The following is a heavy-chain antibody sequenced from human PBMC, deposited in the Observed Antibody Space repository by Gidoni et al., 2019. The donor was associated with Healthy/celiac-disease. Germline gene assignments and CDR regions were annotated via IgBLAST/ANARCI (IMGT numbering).Heavy chain of an antibody. D-gene: IGHD3-9*01. Sequence: QVQLVQSGAEVKKPGASVRVSCKASGYTFTGDYMHWVRQAPGQGLEWMGWINPNSGGTNYAQKFKGWVTITSDTSISTAYMELSRLRSDDTSVYYCARGGADGDWLSTWGYYYGMDGWGQGTTVTVSS. CDR2: INPNSGGT. CDR3: ARGGADGDWLSTWGYYYGMDG. CDR1: GYTFTGDY. V-gene: IGHV1-2*04. J-gene: IGHJ6*02.